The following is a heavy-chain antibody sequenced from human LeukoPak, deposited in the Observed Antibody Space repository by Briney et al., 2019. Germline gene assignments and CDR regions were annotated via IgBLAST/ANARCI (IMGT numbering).Heavy chain of an antibody. CDR1: GGSISSSSYY. V-gene: IGHV4-39*01. CDR2: IYYSGST. Sequence: SETLSLACTVSGGSISSSSYYWGWIRQPPGKGLEWIGSIYYSGSTYYNPSLKSRVTISVDTSKNQFSLKLSSVTAADTAVYYCARQPSYYDILTGYLGGWFDPWGQGTLVTVSS. D-gene: IGHD3-9*01. J-gene: IGHJ5*02. CDR3: ARQPSYYDILTGYLGGWFDP.